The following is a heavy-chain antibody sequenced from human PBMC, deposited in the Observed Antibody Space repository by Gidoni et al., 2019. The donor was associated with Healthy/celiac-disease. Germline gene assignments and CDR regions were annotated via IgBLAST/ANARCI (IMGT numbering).Heavy chain of an antibody. V-gene: IGHV4-61*01. CDR2: IYYSGST. J-gene: IGHJ4*02. CDR3: ARETIFGVASLDY. D-gene: IGHD3-3*01. CDR1: VGSVISGSYY. Sequence: QVQLPESRPGLVNPSETLSLTCTVSVGSVISGSYYWSWIRQPPGKGLEWIGYIYYSGSTNYNPSLKSRVTISVDTSKNQFSLKLSSVTAADTAVYYCARETIFGVASLDYWGQGTLVTVSS.